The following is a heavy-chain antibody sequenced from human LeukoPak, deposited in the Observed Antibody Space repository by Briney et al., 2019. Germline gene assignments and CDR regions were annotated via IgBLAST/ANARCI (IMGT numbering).Heavy chain of an antibody. CDR2: IYYSGST. J-gene: IGHJ4*02. CDR3: TRGSSGNRPNFDY. CDR1: GGSISSGDYY. Sequence: SETLSLTCTVSGGSISSGDYYWSWIRQPPGKGLEWIGYIYYSGSTYYNPSLKSRVTISVDTSKNQFSLKLSSVTAADTAVYYCTRGSSGNRPNFDYWGQGTLVTVSS. V-gene: IGHV4-30-4*08. D-gene: IGHD3-22*01.